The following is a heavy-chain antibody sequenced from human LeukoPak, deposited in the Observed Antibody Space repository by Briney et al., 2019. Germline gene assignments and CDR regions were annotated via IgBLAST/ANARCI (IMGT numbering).Heavy chain of an antibody. CDR3: ARDQSGSYTPSDC. CDR2: ISRGGSTT. D-gene: IGHD1-26*01. CDR1: GFSFSDYY. Sequence: PGGSQRLSCAASGFSFSDYYMSWIRQAPGKGLEWVSSISRGGSTTYYADSVKGRFTISRDNAKNSLYLQMNSLRAEDTAVYYCARDQSGSYTPSDCWGQGTLVTVSS. J-gene: IGHJ4*02. V-gene: IGHV3-11*01.